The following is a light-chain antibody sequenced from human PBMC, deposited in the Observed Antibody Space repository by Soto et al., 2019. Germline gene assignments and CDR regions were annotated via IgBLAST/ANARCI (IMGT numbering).Light chain of an antibody. J-gene: IGKJ5*01. V-gene: IGKV1-39*01. CDR2: AAY. CDR3: QQSYSTSIT. CDR1: QNIGGY. Sequence: DIQVTQSPSSLSASLGDRVTITCRASQNIGGYLNWYQQKPGKAPKLLIYAAYTLQTGVPSRFSGSRSGTDFTLTISSLQPEDFATYYCQQSYSTSITFGQGTRLEIK.